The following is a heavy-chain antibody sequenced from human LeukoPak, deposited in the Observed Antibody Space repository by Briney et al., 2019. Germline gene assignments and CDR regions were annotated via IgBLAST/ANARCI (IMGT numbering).Heavy chain of an antibody. V-gene: IGHV5-51*01. J-gene: IGHJ5*02. Sequence: GESLKISCKGSGYSFTNYWIGWVRQLPGKGLEWMGIIYPGDSDTRYNPSFQGQATLSADKSISTAYLQWSNLKASDTAMYYCARLLTSGSNIRDWFDPWGQGTLVTVSS. CDR2: IYPGDSDT. CDR1: GYSFTNYW. D-gene: IGHD3-16*01. CDR3: ARLLTSGSNIRDWFDP.